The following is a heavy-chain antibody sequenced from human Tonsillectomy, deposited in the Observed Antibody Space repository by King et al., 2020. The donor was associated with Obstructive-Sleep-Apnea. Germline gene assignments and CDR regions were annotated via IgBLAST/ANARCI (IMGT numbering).Heavy chain of an antibody. CDR2: ISGSGGST. CDR1: GFTFSSYA. CDR3: AKDLWTMDETPVYYYYGMDV. D-gene: IGHD4/OR15-4a*01. Sequence: VQLVESGGGLVQPGGSLRLSCAASGFTFSSYAMSWVRQAPGKGLEWVSAISGSGGSTYYADSVKGRFTISRDNSKNTLYLQMNSLRAEDTAVYYCAKDLWTMDETPVYYYYGMDVWGQGTTVTVSS. V-gene: IGHV3-23*04. J-gene: IGHJ6*02.